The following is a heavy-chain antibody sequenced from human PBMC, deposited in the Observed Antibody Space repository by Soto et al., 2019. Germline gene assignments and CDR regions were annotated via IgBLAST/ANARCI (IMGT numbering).Heavy chain of an antibody. J-gene: IGHJ2*01. D-gene: IGHD3-10*01. CDR2: FDPEDGET. V-gene: IGHV1-24*01. CDR3: ATHGGGNRKNPYDL. CDR1: GYTLTELS. Sequence: QVQLVQSGAEVKKPGASVKVSCKVSGYTLTELSMHWVRQAPGKGLEWMGGFDPEDGETIYTQKFQGRVTMTEDTATYTAYMELSSLRSEDTAVYYCATHGGGNRKNPYDLWGRGTLVTVSS.